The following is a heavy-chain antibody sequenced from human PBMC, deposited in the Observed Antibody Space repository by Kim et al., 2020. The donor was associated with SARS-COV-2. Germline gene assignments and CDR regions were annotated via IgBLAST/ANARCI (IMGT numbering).Heavy chain of an antibody. CDR1: GYTFTSYD. CDR3: ARAEYSSSWYLYFQH. CDR2: MNPNSGNT. V-gene: IGHV1-8*01. J-gene: IGHJ1*01. Sequence: ASVKVSCKASGYTFTSYDINWVRQATGQGLEWMGWMNPNSGNTGYAQKFQGRVTMTRNTSISTAYMELSSLRSEDTAVYYCARAEYSSSWYLYFQHWGQGTLVTVSS. D-gene: IGHD6-13*01.